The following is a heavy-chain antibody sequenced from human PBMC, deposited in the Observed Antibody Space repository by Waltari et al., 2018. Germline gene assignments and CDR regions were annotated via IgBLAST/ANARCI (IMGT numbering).Heavy chain of an antibody. CDR3: ARAQYGSGLLAV. Sequence: VQLQESGPGLVKPSETLSLTCTDSAGSISSYYWSWIRPPPGKGLEWIGYIYYSGSTNYNPSLKSRVTISVDTSKNQFSLKLSSVTAADAAVYYCARAQYGSGLLAVWGQGTTVTVSS. CDR2: IYYSGST. CDR1: AGSISSYY. V-gene: IGHV4-59*01. J-gene: IGHJ6*02. D-gene: IGHD3-10*01.